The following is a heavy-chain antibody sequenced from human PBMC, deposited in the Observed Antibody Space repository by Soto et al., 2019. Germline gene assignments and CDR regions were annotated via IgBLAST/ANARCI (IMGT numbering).Heavy chain of an antibody. CDR3: ARDIRIAARYYYYGMDV. CDR1: GFTFSSYA. V-gene: IGHV3-30-3*01. CDR2: ISYDGSNK. D-gene: IGHD6-25*01. J-gene: IGHJ6*01. Sequence: QVQLVESGGGVVQPGRSLRLSCAASGFTFSSYAMHWVRQAPGKGLEWVAVISYDGSNKYYADSVKGRFTISRDNSKNTLYLQMNSLRAEDTAVHYCARDIRIAARYYYYGMDVW.